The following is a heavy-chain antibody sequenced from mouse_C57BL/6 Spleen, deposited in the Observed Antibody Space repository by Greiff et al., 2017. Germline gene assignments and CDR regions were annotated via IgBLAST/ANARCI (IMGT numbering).Heavy chain of an antibody. Sequence: VQLQQPGAELVRPGSSVKLSCKASGYTFTSYWMDWVKQRPGQGLEWIGNIYPSDSETHYNQKFKDKATLTVNKSSSTAYMELRSLTSEDSAVYYCAREETGTWYFDVWGTGTTGTVSS. J-gene: IGHJ1*03. CDR2: IYPSDSET. CDR1: GYTFTSYW. D-gene: IGHD4-1*01. V-gene: IGHV1-61*01. CDR3: AREETGTWYFDV.